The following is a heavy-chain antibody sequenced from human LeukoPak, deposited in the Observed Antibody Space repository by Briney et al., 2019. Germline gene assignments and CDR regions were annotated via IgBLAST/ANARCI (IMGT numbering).Heavy chain of an antibody. J-gene: IGHJ4*02. V-gene: IGHV4-4*07. D-gene: IGHD2-15*01. Sequence: SETLSLTCTVSGGSISTYYWNWLRQPAGKGLEWIGRIYTGGYTNYNPSVKSRVTMSVDTSKNQFSLKLSSVTAADTAVYYCATDCSGSSCYPAGFDYWGQGILVTVSS. CDR1: GGSISTYY. CDR2: IYTGGYT. CDR3: ATDCSGSSCYPAGFDY.